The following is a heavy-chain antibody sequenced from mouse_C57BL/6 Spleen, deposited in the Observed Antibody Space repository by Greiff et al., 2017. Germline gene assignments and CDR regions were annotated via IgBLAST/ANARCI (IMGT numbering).Heavy chain of an antibody. V-gene: IGHV1-55*01. J-gene: IGHJ4*01. D-gene: IGHD2-2*01. CDR2: IYPGSGST. CDR1: GYTFTSYW. CDR3: ARADGYDYAMDY. Sequence: QVQLQQSGAELVKPGASVKMSCKASGYTFTSYWITWVKQRPGQGLEWIGDIYPGSGSTNYNEKFKSKATLTVDTSSSTAYMQLSSLTSEDSAVYYCARADGYDYAMDYWGQGTSVTVSS.